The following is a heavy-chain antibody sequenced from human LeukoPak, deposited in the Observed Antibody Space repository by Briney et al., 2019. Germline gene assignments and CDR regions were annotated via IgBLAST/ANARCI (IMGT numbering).Heavy chain of an antibody. CDR2: IFYYGST. Sequence: SETLSLTCTVSGASISSYYWSWIRQPPGKGLEWIGYIFYYGSTNYNPSLKGRVTISVDTSKNQFSLKLKSVTAADTAVYYCARGRGDFIIFDYWGQGTLVTVSS. CDR3: ARGRGDFIIFDY. V-gene: IGHV4-59*01. D-gene: IGHD2-21*02. J-gene: IGHJ4*02. CDR1: GASISSYY.